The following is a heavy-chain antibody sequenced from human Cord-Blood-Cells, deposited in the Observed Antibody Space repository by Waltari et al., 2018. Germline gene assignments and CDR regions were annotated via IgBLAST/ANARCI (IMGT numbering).Heavy chain of an antibody. V-gene: IGHV1-46*01. D-gene: IGHD3-22*01. CDR1: GYTFTSYY. J-gene: IGHJ3*02. Sequence: QEQLVQSGAEVKKPGASVKVSCKASGYTFTSYYMHWVRQAPGQGLEWMGIATPSGGSTSYGQKIQGRATMHRETSTSTVYMELSSLRTEATAVYYCAISPMLVGGFKRDAFDIWGQGTMVTVSS. CDR2: ATPSGGST. CDR3: AISPMLVGGFKRDAFDI.